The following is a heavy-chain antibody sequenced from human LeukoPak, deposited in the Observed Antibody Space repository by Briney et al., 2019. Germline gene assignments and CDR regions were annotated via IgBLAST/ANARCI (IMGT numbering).Heavy chain of an antibody. D-gene: IGHD6-19*01. Sequence: GGSLRLSCAASGFTFSSYAMSWVRQAPGKGLEWVSSISGGAASTDYVDSVKGRFTISRDNSKNTLYLQMNSLRAEDTAVYYCAKYGIEVAGKALPDWWGQGTLVSVSS. J-gene: IGHJ4*02. CDR3: AKYGIEVAGKALPDW. V-gene: IGHV3-23*01. CDR1: GFTFSSYA. CDR2: ISGGAAST.